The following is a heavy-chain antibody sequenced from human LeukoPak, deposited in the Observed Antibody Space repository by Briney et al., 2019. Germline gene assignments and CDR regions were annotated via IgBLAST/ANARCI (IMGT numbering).Heavy chain of an antibody. CDR1: GFNFDNFA. D-gene: IGHD5-24*01. CDR3: ARPSPPGDGYNPPDH. Sequence: GKSLTLSCVVSGFNFDNFAMHWVRQPLGKGLEWVAVISHDGRTKYYADSMTGRITISRDNSKNTLFLQMNNLRSEDTAVYFCARPSPPGDGYNPPDHWGQGTLVTVSS. V-gene: IGHV3-30*04. J-gene: IGHJ4*02. CDR2: ISHDGRTK.